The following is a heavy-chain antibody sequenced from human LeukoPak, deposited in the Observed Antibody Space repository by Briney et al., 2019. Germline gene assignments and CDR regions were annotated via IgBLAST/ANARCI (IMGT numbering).Heavy chain of an antibody. CDR2: IYYSGST. J-gene: IGHJ4*02. CDR1: GGSISSYY. CDR3: ARQYSSGSKLGYDY. V-gene: IGHV4-59*08. Sequence: SETLSLTCTVSGGSISSYYWSWIRQPPGKGLKWIGYIYYSGSTNYNPSLKSRVTISVDTSKNQFSLKLSSVTAADTAVYYCARQYSSGSKLGYDYWGQGTLVTVSS. D-gene: IGHD6-19*01.